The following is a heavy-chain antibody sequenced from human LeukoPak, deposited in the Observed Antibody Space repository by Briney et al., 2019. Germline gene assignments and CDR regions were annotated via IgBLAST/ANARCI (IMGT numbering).Heavy chain of an antibody. Sequence: GGSLRLSCVASGSTFSRYWMNWVRQAPGKGLEWVANINQDGSKKYYVESVRGRFSISRDNAKNSVYLEMNSLRAEDTAVYYCVWKMDVWGQGTTVTVSS. J-gene: IGHJ6*02. D-gene: IGHD1-1*01. CDR3: VWKMDV. CDR2: INQDGSKK. CDR1: GSTFSRYW. V-gene: IGHV3-7*01.